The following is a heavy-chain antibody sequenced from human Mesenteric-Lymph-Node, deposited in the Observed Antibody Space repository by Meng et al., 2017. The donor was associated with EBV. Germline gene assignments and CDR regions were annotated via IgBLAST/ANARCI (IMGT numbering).Heavy chain of an antibody. CDR1: GGSFNTHA. Sequence: VQLVQSGSKLKKPGASVKVSCKASGGSFNTHAINWVRQAPGQGLEWMGGVIPVFGSPFYAQNFQGRVTIAADESTNTVYLHLYSLRSEDTALYYCARGWEITYYFDIWGQGTLVTVSS. CDR3: ARGWEITYYFDI. V-gene: IGHV1-69*01. J-gene: IGHJ4*02. CDR2: VIPVFGSP. D-gene: IGHD1-14*01.